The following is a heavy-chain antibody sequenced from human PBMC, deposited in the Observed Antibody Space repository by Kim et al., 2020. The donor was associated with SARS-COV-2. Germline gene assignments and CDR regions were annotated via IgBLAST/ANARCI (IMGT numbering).Heavy chain of an antibody. CDR1: GYTFTSYA. D-gene: IGHD2-2*01. Sequence: ASVKVSCKASGYTFTSYAMHWVRLAPGQRLEWIGWINAGNGNTKYSQKFQGRVTITRDTSASTAYMELSSLRSEDTAVYYCARDQGIYCSNTSCRYGMDVWGQGTTDPV. CDR2: INAGNGNT. V-gene: IGHV1-3*01. J-gene: IGHJ6*02. CDR3: ARDQGIYCSNTSCRYGMDV.